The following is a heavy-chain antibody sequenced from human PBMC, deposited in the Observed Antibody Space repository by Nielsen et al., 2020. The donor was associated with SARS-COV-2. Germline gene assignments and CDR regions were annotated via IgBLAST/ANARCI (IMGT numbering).Heavy chain of an antibody. Sequence: GESLKTHCEASGFTVSRKYMSWVRQAPGKGLEWVSVIYSGGSTYYADSVKGRFTISRDNSKNTLYLQMISLRAEDTAVYYCARDKFPCSGGSCYWFDPWGQGTLVTVSS. CDR3: ARDKFPCSGGSCYWFDP. D-gene: IGHD2-15*01. CDR1: GFTVSRKY. V-gene: IGHV3-53*01. CDR2: IYSGGST. J-gene: IGHJ5*02.